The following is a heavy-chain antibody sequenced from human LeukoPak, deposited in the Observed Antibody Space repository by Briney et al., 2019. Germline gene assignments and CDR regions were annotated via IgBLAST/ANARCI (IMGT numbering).Heavy chain of an antibody. CDR2: INHSGST. D-gene: IGHD3-3*01. CDR3: ARGRSKYDFWSGYYTPLYYFDY. V-gene: IGHV4-34*01. CDR1: GGSFSGYY. Sequence: PSETLSLTCAVYGGSFSGYYWSWIRQPPGKGLEWIGEINHSGSTNYNPSLKSRVTISVDTSKNQFSLKLSSVTAADTAVYYCARGRSKYDFWSGYYTPLYYFDYWGQGTLVTVSS. J-gene: IGHJ4*02.